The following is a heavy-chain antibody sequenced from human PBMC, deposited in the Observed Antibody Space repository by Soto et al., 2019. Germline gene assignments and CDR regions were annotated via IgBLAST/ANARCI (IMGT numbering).Heavy chain of an antibody. CDR1: GGSVSSGSYY. CDR3: ARDYYDSSGYYPSLWFDP. D-gene: IGHD3-22*01. J-gene: IGHJ5*02. V-gene: IGHV4-61*01. Sequence: PSETLSLTCTVSGGSVSSGSYYWSWIRQPPGKGLEWIGYIYYSGSTNYNPSLKSRVTISVDTSKNQFSLKLSSVTAADTAVYYCARDYYDSSGYYPSLWFDPWGQGTLVTVS. CDR2: IYYSGST.